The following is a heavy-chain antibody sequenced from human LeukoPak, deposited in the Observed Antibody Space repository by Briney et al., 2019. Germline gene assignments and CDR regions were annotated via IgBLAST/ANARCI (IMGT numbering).Heavy chain of an antibody. D-gene: IGHD3-16*01. Sequence: PGGSLRLSCAASGFTFDDYAMHWVRQAPGKGLEWVSGISWNSGSIGYADSVKGRFTISRDNSKNTLYLQMNSLRAEDTAVYYCARDHKLEGPMITFGGVNYYFDYWGQGTLVTVSS. CDR3: ARDHKLEGPMITFGGVNYYFDY. J-gene: IGHJ4*02. CDR2: ISWNSGSI. V-gene: IGHV3-9*01. CDR1: GFTFDDYA.